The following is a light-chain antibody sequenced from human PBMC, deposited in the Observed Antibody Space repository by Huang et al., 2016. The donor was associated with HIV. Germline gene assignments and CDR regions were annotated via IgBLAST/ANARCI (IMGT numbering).Light chain of an antibody. CDR3: QQYSMFPYT. CDR2: GAS. Sequence: VIWMTQSPSLLAASTGDRVTITCRVSQDINTYLAWYQQKPGRAPTLIVHGASTLRKGASSRFSATGSRTDFTLTINCLQSEDFATYYCQQYSMFPYTFGPGTKLELK. CDR1: QDINTY. V-gene: IGKV1D-8*01. J-gene: IGKJ2*01.